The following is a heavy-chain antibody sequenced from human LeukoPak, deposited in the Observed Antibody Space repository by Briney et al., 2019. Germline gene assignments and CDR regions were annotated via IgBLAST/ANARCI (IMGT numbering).Heavy chain of an antibody. Sequence: GGSLRLSCAASGFTLDDYCVSWVRQPPGKGLEWVSGINRNGSHTGYADSVKGRFTTSRATTKNSLYLKMNSLSAADTALYYCAGNLSPVATIVYYFDYWGQGTPVTVSS. V-gene: IGHV3-20*04. CDR2: INRNGSHT. CDR1: GFTLDDYC. J-gene: IGHJ4*02. D-gene: IGHD5-12*01. CDR3: AGNLSPVATIVYYFDY.